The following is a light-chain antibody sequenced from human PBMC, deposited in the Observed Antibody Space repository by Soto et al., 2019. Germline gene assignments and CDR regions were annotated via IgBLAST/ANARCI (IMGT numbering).Light chain of an antibody. Sequence: DVQRTQAPSSLSASVGDRVTITCRASQGISNYLAWYQQKPGKVPKLLIYAASIFQSGVPSRFIGSGSGTDFTLTISSLQPEDVATYYCQKYNSAPRTFGGETKVEIK. CDR2: AAS. J-gene: IGKJ4*01. CDR1: QGISNY. V-gene: IGKV1-27*01. CDR3: QKYNSAPRT.